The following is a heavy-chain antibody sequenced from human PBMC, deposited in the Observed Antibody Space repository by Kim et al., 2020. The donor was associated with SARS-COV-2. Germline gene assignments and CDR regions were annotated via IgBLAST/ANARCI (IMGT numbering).Heavy chain of an antibody. V-gene: IGHV3-30*18. J-gene: IGHJ6*02. D-gene: IGHD3-10*01. CDR1: GFTFSSYG. CDR3: AKDRGGVGAASGMDV. Sequence: GGSLRLSCAASGFTFSSYGMHWVRQAPGKGLEWVAVISYDGSNKYYADSVKGRFTISRDNSKNTLYLQMNSLRAEDTAVYYCAKDRGGVGAASGMDVWGQGTRVIVSS. CDR2: ISYDGSNK.